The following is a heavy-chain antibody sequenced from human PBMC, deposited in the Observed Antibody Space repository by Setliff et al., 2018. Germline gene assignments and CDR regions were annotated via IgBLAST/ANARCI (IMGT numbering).Heavy chain of an antibody. V-gene: IGHV4-61*09. CDR1: GGSISSGSYY. D-gene: IGHD4-4*01. Sequence: ASETLSLTCTVSGGSISSGSYYWSWIRQPAGKGLEWIGHIYTSGSTNYNPSLKSRVTISVDTSKNQFSLKLSSVTAADTAVYYCARGYSNYGYQDYWGQGTLVTVSS. CDR3: ARGYSNYGYQDY. J-gene: IGHJ4*02. CDR2: IYTSGST.